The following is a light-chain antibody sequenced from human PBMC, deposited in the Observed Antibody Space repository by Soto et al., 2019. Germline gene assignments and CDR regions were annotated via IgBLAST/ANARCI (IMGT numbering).Light chain of an antibody. J-gene: IGKJ2*01. V-gene: IGKV3-15*01. Sequence: EVVMTQSPATLSVSPGDRATISCRASQSVDTNVVWYQQKPGQPPRLLVHSASIRATGVPARFTGIGSGTDFNLTISGLQSYEFAIYYFQQYYHWRPYTFCQWSRLQIK. CDR2: SAS. CDR3: QQYYHWRPYT. CDR1: QSVDTN.